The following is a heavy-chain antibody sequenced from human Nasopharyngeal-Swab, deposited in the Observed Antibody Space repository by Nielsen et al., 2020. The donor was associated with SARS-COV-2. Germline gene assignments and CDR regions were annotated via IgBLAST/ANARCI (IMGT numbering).Heavy chain of an antibody. V-gene: IGHV4-31*03. D-gene: IGHD2-2*01. J-gene: IGHJ6*02. CDR2: IYYSGST. CDR3: AREVVPAAIPYYYYGMDA. CDR1: GGSISSGGYY. Sequence: SETLSLTCTVSGGSISSGGYYWSWIRQHPGKGLEWIGYIYYSGSTYYNPSLKSRVTISVDTSKNQFSLKLSSVTAADTAVYYCAREVVPAAIPYYYYGMDAWGQGTTVTVSS.